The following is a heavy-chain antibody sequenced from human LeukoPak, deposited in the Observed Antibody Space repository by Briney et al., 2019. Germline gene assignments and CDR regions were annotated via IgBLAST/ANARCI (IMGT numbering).Heavy chain of an antibody. CDR3: ATQNLAVAGS. CDR1: GFTFSSYS. J-gene: IGHJ5*02. D-gene: IGHD6-19*01. CDR2: ISSSSSYI. V-gene: IGHV3-21*04. Sequence: GGSLRLSCAASGFTFSSYSMNWVRQAPGKGLEWVSSISSSSSYIYYADSVKGRFTISRDNAKNTLYLQMNSLRAEDTAVYYCATQNLAVAGSWGQGTLVTVSS.